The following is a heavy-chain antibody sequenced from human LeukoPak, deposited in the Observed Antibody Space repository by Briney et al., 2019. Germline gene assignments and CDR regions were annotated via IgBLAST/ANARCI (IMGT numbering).Heavy chain of an antibody. CDR2: ISAYNGNT. D-gene: IGHD5-18*01. CDR3: ARGFEGRGYSYGSFVY. V-gene: IGHV1-18*01. J-gene: IGHJ4*02. CDR1: GYTFTSYG. Sequence: GASVKVSCKASGYTFTSYGINWVRQAPGQGLEWMGWISAYNGNTNYAQKLQGRVTMTTDTSTSTAYMELRSLRSDDTAVYYCARGFEGRGYSYGSFVYWGQGTLVTVSS.